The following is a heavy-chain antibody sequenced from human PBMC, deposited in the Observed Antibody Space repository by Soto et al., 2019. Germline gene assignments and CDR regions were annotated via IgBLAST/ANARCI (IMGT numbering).Heavy chain of an antibody. D-gene: IGHD3-22*01. J-gene: IGHJ4*02. CDR2: ISAYNGNT. V-gene: IGHV1-18*01. CDR3: ARDHAIVASPIDY. Sequence: QVQLVQSGAEVKKPGASVKVSCKASGYTFTSYGISWVRQAPGQGLEWMGGISAYNGNTNYAQKLQGRVTMTTDTSTSTAYRELSSLRSDNTAVYHCARDHAIVASPIDYWGQGTLVTVSS. CDR1: GYTFTSYG.